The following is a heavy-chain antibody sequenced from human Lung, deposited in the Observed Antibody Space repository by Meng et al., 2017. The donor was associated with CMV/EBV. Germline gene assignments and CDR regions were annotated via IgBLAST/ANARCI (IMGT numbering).Heavy chain of an antibody. Sequence: HAHIQKAGPRLVKLSESLSVTCIVSSDSITNYFWSWVRQPAGKGLEWIGRLYPDGSTDYNPSLSSRLTLSLDTSKIRFSLKLRSVTAADTAIYYCARTPVRFCNTHMCYAFDYWGQGALVTVSS. CDR3: ARTPVRFCNTHMCYAFDY. CDR1: SDSITNYF. V-gene: IGHV4-4*07. D-gene: IGHD2-2*01. CDR2: LYPDGST. J-gene: IGHJ4*02.